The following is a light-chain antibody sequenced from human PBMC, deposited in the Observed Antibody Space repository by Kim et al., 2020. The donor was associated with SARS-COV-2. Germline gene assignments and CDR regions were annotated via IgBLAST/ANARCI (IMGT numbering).Light chain of an antibody. CDR3: SSYAGSNNLV. Sequence: GASFTNSRTGTSRDVCNYNYVSWYQHHPGQGHTLMISEVSKRPSGVPDRFSGSKSRNPASLAVSGLEGEDEADYYCSSYAGSNNLVFGGGTQLTVL. CDR2: EVS. V-gene: IGLV2-8*01. CDR1: SRDVCNYNY. J-gene: IGLJ2*01.